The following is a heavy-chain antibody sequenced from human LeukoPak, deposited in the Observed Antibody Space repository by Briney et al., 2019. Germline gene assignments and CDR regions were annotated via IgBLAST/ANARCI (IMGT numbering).Heavy chain of an antibody. V-gene: IGHV1-46*01. J-gene: IGHJ3*02. CDR1: GYTFTSYY. CDR2: INPSGGST. CDR3: ARAPGITGTTDAFDI. Sequence: ASVKVSCKASGYTFTSYYMHWVRQAPGQGLEWMGIINPSGGSTSYAQKFQGRVTMTRDMSTSTVHMELSSLRSEDTAVYYCARAPGITGTTDAFDIWGQGTMVTVSS. D-gene: IGHD1-7*01.